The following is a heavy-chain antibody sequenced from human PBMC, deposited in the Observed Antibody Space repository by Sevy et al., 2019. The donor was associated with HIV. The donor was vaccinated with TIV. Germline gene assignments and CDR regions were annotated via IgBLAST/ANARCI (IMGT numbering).Heavy chain of an antibody. D-gene: IGHD3-22*01. CDR3: AREPYFFDKSGYYWDY. V-gene: IGHV4-61*01. Sequence: SETLSLTCTVSGGSVSSGSYYWSWIRQPPGKGLEWIGYIYYSGSTNYSPSFKSRVTISVDTSKNQFSLRLFSVAAADTAVYYCAREPYFFDKSGYYWDYWGQGALVTVSS. CDR1: GGSVSSGSYY. J-gene: IGHJ4*02. CDR2: IYYSGST.